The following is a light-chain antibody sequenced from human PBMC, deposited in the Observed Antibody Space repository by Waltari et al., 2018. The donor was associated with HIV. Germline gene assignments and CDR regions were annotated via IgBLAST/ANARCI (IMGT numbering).Light chain of an antibody. CDR2: RDD. CDR3: QVWDSRSYVV. J-gene: IGLJ2*01. Sequence: SYDLTQPLSVSVAPGQTARITCGGNDIGSKSVHWYQQKPGQAPVLVIYRDDNRPSVIPERFSGSNSGNTATLTISRAQAGDEADYYCQVWDSRSYVVFGGGTKVTVL. V-gene: IGLV3-9*01. CDR1: DIGSKS.